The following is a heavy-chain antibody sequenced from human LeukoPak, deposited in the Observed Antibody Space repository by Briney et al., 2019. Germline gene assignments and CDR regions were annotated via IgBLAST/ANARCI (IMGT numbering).Heavy chain of an antibody. V-gene: IGHV1-8*01. CDR1: GYTFTSYD. D-gene: IGHD3-10*01. J-gene: IGHJ5*02. CDR2: MNPNSGNT. CDR3: ARGRAMVRGVIIREVNWFDP. Sequence: ASVKVSCKASGYTFTSYDTNWVRQATGQGLEWMGWMNPNSGNTGYAQKFQGRVTMTRNTSISTAYMELSSLRSEDTAVYYCARGRAMVRGVIIREVNWFDPWGQGTLVTVSS.